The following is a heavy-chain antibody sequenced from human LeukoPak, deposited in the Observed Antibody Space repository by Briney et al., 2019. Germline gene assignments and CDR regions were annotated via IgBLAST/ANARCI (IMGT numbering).Heavy chain of an antibody. Sequence: PSETLSLTCTVSGGSISSYYWSWIRQPAGKGLEFIGLFYNSGSTNCNPSLRSRVTMSLDTSKNQFSLRLSSVTAADTAVYYCARDPVGMRMVDAFDIWGQGTMVTVSS. J-gene: IGHJ3*02. CDR3: ARDPVGMRMVDAFDI. V-gene: IGHV4-4*07. CDR1: GGSISSYY. D-gene: IGHD3-16*01. CDR2: FYNSGST.